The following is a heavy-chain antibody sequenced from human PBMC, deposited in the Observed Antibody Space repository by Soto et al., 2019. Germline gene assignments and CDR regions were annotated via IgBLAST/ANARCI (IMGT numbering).Heavy chain of an antibody. V-gene: IGHV4-59*08. J-gene: IGHJ5*02. CDR2: IYYSGST. CDR3: ARLRFYFDSRGRTMNWFPP. CDR1: GGSISSYY. D-gene: IGHD3-22*01. Sequence: ASETLSLTCTVSGGSISSYYWSWIRQPPGKGLEWIGYIYYSGSTNYNPSLKSRVTISVDTSKNQFSLKLSSVTAADTAVYYCARLRFYFDSRGRTMNWFPPWAQGPLLTVS.